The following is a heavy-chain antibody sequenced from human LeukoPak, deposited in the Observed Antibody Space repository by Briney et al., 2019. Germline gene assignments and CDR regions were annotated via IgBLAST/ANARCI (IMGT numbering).Heavy chain of an antibody. J-gene: IGHJ4*02. Sequence: GGSLRLSCAASGFTLSSYAMNWVRQAPGKGLEWVSYISHTGSANSYADSVKGRFTISRDNGKNSLFLQMNSLRVEDTAVYYCARGDTAMENDYWGQGTLVTVSS. CDR2: ISHTGSAN. D-gene: IGHD5-18*01. CDR1: GFTLSSYA. CDR3: ARGDTAMENDY. V-gene: IGHV3-48*03.